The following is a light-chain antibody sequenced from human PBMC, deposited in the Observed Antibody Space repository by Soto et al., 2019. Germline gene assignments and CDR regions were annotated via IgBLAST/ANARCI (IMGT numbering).Light chain of an antibody. CDR1: SSSIGSNS. CDR2: TNS. J-gene: IGLJ1*01. CDR3: AAWDGSLNVYV. V-gene: IGLV1-44*01. Sequence: QSVLTQPPSASGTPGQRVTISCSGSSSSIGSNSVNWYQQLPRTAPEVLIYTNSQRPSGVPDRFSGSKSGTSASLAISGLQPEDEADYYCAAWDGSLNVYVFGTGTQLTVL.